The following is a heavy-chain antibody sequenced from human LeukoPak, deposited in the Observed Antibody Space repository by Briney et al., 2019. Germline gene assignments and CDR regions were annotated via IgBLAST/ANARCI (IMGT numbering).Heavy chain of an antibody. Sequence: PGGSLRLSCAASGFTFSSYAMSWVRQAPGKGLEWVSLAHSDDSTYYADSVKGRFTISRDNSENTLYVEMNSLRAEDTAIYYCAKSRSGSANWALRIFDNWGQGTLVSVSS. CDR1: GFTFSSYA. V-gene: IGHV3-23*01. CDR2: AHSDDST. D-gene: IGHD3-10*01. CDR3: AKSRSGSANWALRIFDN. J-gene: IGHJ4*02.